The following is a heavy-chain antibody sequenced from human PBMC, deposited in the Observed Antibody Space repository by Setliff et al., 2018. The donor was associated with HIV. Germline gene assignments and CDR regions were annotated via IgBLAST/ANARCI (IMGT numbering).Heavy chain of an antibody. CDR1: GGSINSYY. CDR3: ASHQHNFTGYYYYYYYMAV. CDR2: IYSSGST. J-gene: IGHJ6*03. D-gene: IGHD3-9*01. Sequence: SETLSLTCTVSGGSINSYYWSWIRQPAGKGLEWIGRIYSSGSTNYNPSLKSRVTLSVDTSKHQFSLKLSSVTAADTAVYYCASHQHNFTGYYYYYYYMAVWGRGTMVTVSS. V-gene: IGHV4-4*07.